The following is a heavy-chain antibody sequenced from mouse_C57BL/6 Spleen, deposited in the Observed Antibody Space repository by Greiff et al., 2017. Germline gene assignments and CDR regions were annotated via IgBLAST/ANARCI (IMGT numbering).Heavy chain of an antibody. CDR3: ASTTVVATDAMDY. CDR2: IHPNSGST. D-gene: IGHD1-1*01. Sequence: QVQLQQPGAELVKPGASVKLSCKASGYTFTSSWMHWVKQRPGQGLEWIGMIHPNSGSTNYNEKFKSKATLTVDKSSSTAYMQLSSLTSEDSAVYYCASTTVVATDAMDYWGQGTSVTVSS. J-gene: IGHJ4*01. CDR1: GYTFTSSW. V-gene: IGHV1-64*01.